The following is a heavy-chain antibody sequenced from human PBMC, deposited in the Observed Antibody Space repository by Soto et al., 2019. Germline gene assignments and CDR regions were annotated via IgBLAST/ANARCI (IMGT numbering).Heavy chain of an antibody. Sequence: QVQLVQSGAEVKKPGASVKVSCKASGYTFTSYGISWVRQAPGQGLEWMGWISAYNGNTNYAQKLQGRVTMTTDPSTSTAYMELRSLRSDDTAVYYCARDRGYCSGGSCWTHFDYWGQGTLVTVSS. J-gene: IGHJ4*02. D-gene: IGHD2-15*01. CDR2: ISAYNGNT. CDR1: GYTFTSYG. V-gene: IGHV1-18*01. CDR3: ARDRGYCSGGSCWTHFDY.